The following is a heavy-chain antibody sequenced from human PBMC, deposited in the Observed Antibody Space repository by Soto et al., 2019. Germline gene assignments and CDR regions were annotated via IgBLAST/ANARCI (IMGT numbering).Heavy chain of an antibody. V-gene: IGHV1-69*08. CDR3: VRDSPIGSTFSGFDGIVY. Sequence: QVQLVQSGAEVKKPGSSVKVSCKASGDSLSSSTITGVRQAPGQGLEGMGRIIPLLETADYAQNFQGRLIITADKSTITADMEPSCQTSADTAVYSCVRDSPIGSTFSGFDGIVYWGQGTLVAVS. J-gene: IGHJ4*02. D-gene: IGHD6-25*01. CDR2: IIPLLETA. CDR1: GDSLSSST.